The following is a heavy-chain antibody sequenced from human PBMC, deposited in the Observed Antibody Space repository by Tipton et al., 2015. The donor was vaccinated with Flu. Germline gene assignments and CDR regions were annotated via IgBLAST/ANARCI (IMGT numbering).Heavy chain of an antibody. V-gene: IGHV4-59*01. D-gene: IGHD3-10*01. Sequence: TLSLTCTVSGGSISSYYWSWIRQPPGKGLEWTGYIYYSGSTNYNPSLKSRVTISVDTSKNQFSLKLSSVTAADTAVYYCARERTYYYGSGSYTNWFDPWGQGTLVTVSS. CDR2: IYYSGST. CDR1: GGSISSYY. J-gene: IGHJ5*02. CDR3: ARERTYYYGSGSYTNWFDP.